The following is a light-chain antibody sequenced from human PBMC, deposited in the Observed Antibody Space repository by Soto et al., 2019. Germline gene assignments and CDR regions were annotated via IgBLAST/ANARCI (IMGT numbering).Light chain of an antibody. CDR2: DVS. V-gene: IGLV2-11*01. Sequence: QSVLTQPRSVSGSPGQSVTISCTGTSSDVGGYNFVSWYQHHPGKAPKVLIYDVSKRPSGVPDRFSGSKSGNTASLTISGLQAEDEADYHCCPYAGTYTYVVFGGGTKVTVL. CDR3: CPYAGTYTYVV. CDR1: SSDVGGYNF. J-gene: IGLJ2*01.